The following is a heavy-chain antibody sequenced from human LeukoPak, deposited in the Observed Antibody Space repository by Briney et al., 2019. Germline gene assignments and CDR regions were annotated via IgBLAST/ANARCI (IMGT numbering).Heavy chain of an antibody. Sequence: PGGSLRLSCAASGFTFSSYWVSWVRQAPGKGLEWVANIKQDGSEKYYVDSVKGRFTISRDNAKNSLYLQMNSLRAEDTAVYYCARDGVGLTVRPFDYWGQGTLVTVSS. CDR2: IKQDGSEK. CDR1: GFTFSSYW. D-gene: IGHD3-3*01. J-gene: IGHJ4*02. V-gene: IGHV3-7*03. CDR3: ARDGVGLTVRPFDY.